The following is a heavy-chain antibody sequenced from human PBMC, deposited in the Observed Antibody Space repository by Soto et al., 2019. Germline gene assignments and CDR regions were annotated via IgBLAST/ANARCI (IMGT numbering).Heavy chain of an antibody. CDR2: ISYDGSNK. Sequence: GGSLRLSCAASGFTFSSYAMHWVRQAPGKGLEWVAVISYDGSNKYYADSVKGRFTISRDNSKNTLYLQMNSLRAEDTAVYYCARELVDTAMEPHYYYGMDVWGQGTTVTVSS. CDR3: ARELVDTAMEPHYYYGMDV. J-gene: IGHJ6*02. CDR1: GFTFSSYA. V-gene: IGHV3-30-3*01. D-gene: IGHD5-18*01.